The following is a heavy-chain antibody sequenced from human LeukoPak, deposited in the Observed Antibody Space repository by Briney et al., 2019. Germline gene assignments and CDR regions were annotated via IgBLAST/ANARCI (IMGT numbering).Heavy chain of an antibody. CDR2: IFHSGST. V-gene: IGHV4-38-2*01. J-gene: IGHJ6*04. CDR1: GYSISSGYY. CDR3: ARASGSYGSGSYYYYGMDV. D-gene: IGHD3-10*01. Sequence: SETLSLTCAVSGYSISSGYYWGWIRQPPGKGLEWIGSIFHSGSTYYNPSLKSRVNMSVDTSKNQISLKLSSVAAADTAVYYCARASGSYGSGSYYYYGMDVWGKGTTVTVSS.